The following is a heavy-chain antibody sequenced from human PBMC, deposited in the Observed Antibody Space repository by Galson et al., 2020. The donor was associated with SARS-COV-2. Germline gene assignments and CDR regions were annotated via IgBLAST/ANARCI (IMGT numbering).Heavy chain of an antibody. V-gene: IGHV6-1*01. Sequence: SATLSLTCAISGDSVPSDRAAWNWIRQSPSRGLQCLRRTYHRSTWYNDYLQSVESRITIKPDTSRNQFSLHLDSVTPEDTAIHYCARDFHYSIDYWSRGALVTVSP. J-gene: IGHJ4*01. CDR2: TYHRSTWYN. D-gene: IGHD6-13*01. CDR3: ARDFHYSIDY. CDR1: GDSVPSDRAA.